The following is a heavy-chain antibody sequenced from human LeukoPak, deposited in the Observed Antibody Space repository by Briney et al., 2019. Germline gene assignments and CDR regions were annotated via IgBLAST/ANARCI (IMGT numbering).Heavy chain of an antibody. J-gene: IGHJ6*02. CDR2: ISYDGSNK. Sequence: EGSLRLSCAASGFTFSSYGMHWVRQAPGKGLEWVAVISYDGSNKYYADSVKGRFTISRDNSKNTLYLQMNSLRAEDTAVYYCARRPIKYYYYGMDVWGQGTTVTVSS. V-gene: IGHV3-30*03. CDR3: ARRPIKYYYYGMDV. CDR1: GFTFSSYG.